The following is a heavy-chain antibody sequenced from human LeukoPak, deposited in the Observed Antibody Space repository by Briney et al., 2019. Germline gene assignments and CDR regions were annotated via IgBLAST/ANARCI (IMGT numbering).Heavy chain of an antibody. CDR2: IKSKTDGGTT. D-gene: IGHD3-3*01. Sequence: PGGSLRLSCVASGFTFSNAWMSWVRQAPGKGLEWVGRIKSKTDGGTTDYAAPVKGRFTISRDDSKNTLYLQMNSLKTEDTAVYYCTSQTTDFWSGYYTGRGVDYWGQGTLVTVSS. J-gene: IGHJ4*02. V-gene: IGHV3-15*01. CDR3: TSQTTDFWSGYYTGRGVDY. CDR1: GFTFSNAW.